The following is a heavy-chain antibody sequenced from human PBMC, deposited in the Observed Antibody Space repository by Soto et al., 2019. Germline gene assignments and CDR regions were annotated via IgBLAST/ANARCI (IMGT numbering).Heavy chain of an antibody. D-gene: IGHD3-3*01. CDR2: INPNSGGT. CDR1: GYTFTGYY. V-gene: IGHV1-2*02. Sequence: ASVKVSCKASGYTFTGYYMHWVRQAPGQGLEWMGWINPNSGGTNYAQKFQGRVTMTRDTSISTAYMELSRLRSDDTAVYYCARALKLSDFWSGYKFDYWGQGTLVTVSS. J-gene: IGHJ4*02. CDR3: ARALKLSDFWSGYKFDY.